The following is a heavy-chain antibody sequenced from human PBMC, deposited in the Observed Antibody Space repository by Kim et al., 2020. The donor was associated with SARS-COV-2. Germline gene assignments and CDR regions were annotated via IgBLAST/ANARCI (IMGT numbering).Heavy chain of an antibody. CDR1: GFTFSSYS. V-gene: IGHV3-21*01. Sequence: GGSLRLSCAASGFTFSSYSMNWVRQAPGKGLEWVSSISSSSSYIYYADSVKGRFTISRDNAKNSLYLQMNSLRAEDTAVYYCARDLEYSSSWVYYYGMDVWGQGTTVTVSS. J-gene: IGHJ6*02. CDR3: ARDLEYSSSWVYYYGMDV. D-gene: IGHD6-6*01. CDR2: ISSSSSYI.